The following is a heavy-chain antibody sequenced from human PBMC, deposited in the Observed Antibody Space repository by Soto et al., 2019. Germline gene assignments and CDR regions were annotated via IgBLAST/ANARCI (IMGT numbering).Heavy chain of an antibody. CDR2: ISDRGDI. D-gene: IGHD3-16*01. V-gene: IGHV4-59*08. J-gene: IGHJ5*02. CDR3: ARGRYGFGP. Sequence: SETLSLTCTVSGISITSSYWNWFRQSPGKGLEWIGQISDRGDINYNPPLESRVAISTDTSKNQVSLTLTAVNAADTAVYFWARGRYGFGPRGQGTLVTVPS. CDR1: GISITSSY.